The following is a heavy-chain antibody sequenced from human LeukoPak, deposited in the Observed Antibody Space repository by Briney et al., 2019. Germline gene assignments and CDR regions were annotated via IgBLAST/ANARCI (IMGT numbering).Heavy chain of an antibody. Sequence: ASVKVSCKASGGTFSSYAISWVRQAPGQGLEWMGGIIPIFGTANYAQKFQGRVTITTDESTSTAYMELSSLRSEDTAVYYCASPTGDPLGYFDYWGQGTLVTVSS. V-gene: IGHV1-69*05. D-gene: IGHD7-27*01. J-gene: IGHJ4*02. CDR3: ASPTGDPLGYFDY. CDR1: GGTFSSYA. CDR2: IIPIFGTA.